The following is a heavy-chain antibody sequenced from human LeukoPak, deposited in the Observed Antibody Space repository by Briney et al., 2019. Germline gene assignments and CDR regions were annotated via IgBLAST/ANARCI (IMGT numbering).Heavy chain of an antibody. CDR1: GFTVSSNY. CDR2: IYSGDNT. J-gene: IGHJ4*02. CDR3: AKDGKDSSGYFDY. Sequence: PGGSLRLSCAASGFTVSSNYMSWVRQAPGKGLEWVSVIYSGDNTYYADSVKGRFTISRDNSKNTLYLQMNSLRAEDTAVYYCAKDGKDSSGYFDYWGQGTLVTVSS. D-gene: IGHD3-22*01. V-gene: IGHV3-53*01.